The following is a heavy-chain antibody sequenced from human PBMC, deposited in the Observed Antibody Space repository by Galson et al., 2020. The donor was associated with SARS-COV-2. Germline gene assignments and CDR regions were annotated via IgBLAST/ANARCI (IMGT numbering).Heavy chain of an antibody. CDR1: GYPFTSYW. CDR2: IFPGDSET. CDR3: AKSLNTGSYYGYDAFEI. Sequence: GESLKISCKGSGYPFTSYWIGWVRQMPGKGLEWMGIIFPGDSETRYSPSFQGQVTISADKSINTAYLQWTSLKASDTAMYYCAKSLNTGSYYGYDAFEIWGQGTVVTVSS. D-gene: IGHD1-26*01. V-gene: IGHV5-51*01. J-gene: IGHJ3*02.